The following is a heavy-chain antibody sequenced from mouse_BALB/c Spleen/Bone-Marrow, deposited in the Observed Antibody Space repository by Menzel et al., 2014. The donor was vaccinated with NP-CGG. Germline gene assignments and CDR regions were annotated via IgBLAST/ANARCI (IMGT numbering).Heavy chain of an antibody. J-gene: IGHJ3*01. Sequence: VQLQQSGAELVEPGASVKLSCTASGFNIKDTYMYWVKQRPEQGLEWIGRTDPANGNTKYDPKFQDKATITADTSSNTAYLQLSSLTSEDTAVYYCARYYYGSSLFAYWGQGTLVTVSA. CDR3: ARYYYGSSLFAY. D-gene: IGHD1-1*01. V-gene: IGHV14-3*02. CDR2: TDPANGNT. CDR1: GFNIKDTY.